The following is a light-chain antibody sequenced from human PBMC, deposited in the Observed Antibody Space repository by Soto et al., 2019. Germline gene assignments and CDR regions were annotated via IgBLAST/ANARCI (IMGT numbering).Light chain of an antibody. CDR3: QQNGSLPIT. V-gene: IGKV3-20*01. Sequence: EIVLTQSPGTLSLPPGERATLSCRASQSLTGGYLAWFQQKPGQTPRLLIYRASNRATGIPDRFSGSGSGTDFTLTISRLEPEDFVVYYCQQNGSLPITFGQGTRLEIK. CDR2: RAS. J-gene: IGKJ5*01. CDR1: QSLTGGY.